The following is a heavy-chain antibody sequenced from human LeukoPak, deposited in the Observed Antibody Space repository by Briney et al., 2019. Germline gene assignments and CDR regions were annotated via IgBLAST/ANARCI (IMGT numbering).Heavy chain of an antibody. CDR2: INHSGST. D-gene: IGHD3-3*01. J-gene: IGHJ6*02. Sequence: SETLSLTCAVYGGSFSGYYWSWLRQPPGKGLEGVGEINHSGSTNYNPSLKSRVTISVDTSKNQFSLKLSSVTAADTAVYYCARGRAPWSGKYPLIGMDVWGQGTTVTVSS. CDR3: ARGRAPWSGKYPLIGMDV. CDR1: GGSFSGYY. V-gene: IGHV4-34*01.